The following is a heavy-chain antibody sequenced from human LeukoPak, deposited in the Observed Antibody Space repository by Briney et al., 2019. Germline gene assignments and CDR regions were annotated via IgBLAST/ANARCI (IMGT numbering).Heavy chain of an antibody. V-gene: IGHV1-69*05. Sequence: SVKVSCKASGYTFSSYAISWVRQAPGQGLEWMGGIIPIFGTANYAQKFQGRVTITTDESTSTAYLELSSLRSEDTAVYYCAGALYYYYYIDVWGKGTTVTVSS. CDR3: AGALYYYYYIDV. J-gene: IGHJ6*03. CDR1: GYTFSSYA. CDR2: IIPIFGTA.